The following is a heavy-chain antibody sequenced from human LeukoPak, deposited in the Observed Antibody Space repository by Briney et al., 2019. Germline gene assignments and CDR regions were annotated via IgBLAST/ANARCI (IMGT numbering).Heavy chain of an antibody. Sequence: ASVKVSCKASGYTFTDYYMHWVRPAPGQGLEWMGWINPKSGETHYAQKFQGRVTMTRDTSISTAYMELSRLRSDETAVYYCARTYYYGSGSYSEGAFNIWGQGTMVTVSS. CDR3: ARTYYYGSGSYSEGAFNI. V-gene: IGHV1-2*02. J-gene: IGHJ3*02. CDR2: INPKSGET. CDR1: GYTFTDYY. D-gene: IGHD3-10*01.